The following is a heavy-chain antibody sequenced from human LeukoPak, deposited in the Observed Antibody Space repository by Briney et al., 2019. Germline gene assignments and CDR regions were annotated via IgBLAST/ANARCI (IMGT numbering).Heavy chain of an antibody. D-gene: IGHD5-12*01. CDR1: TYTFSGYY. CDR2: INLNSGNA. V-gene: IGHV1-2*02. Sequence: WASVKVSCKASTYTFSGYYIQCVRQAPGQGLEWMGWINLNSGNAIYAQKLQGRVTMTRATSTNTAFMELSRLTSGDTAVYYCARSGMTPGDYWGQGTLVTASS. J-gene: IGHJ4*02. CDR3: ARSGMTPGDY.